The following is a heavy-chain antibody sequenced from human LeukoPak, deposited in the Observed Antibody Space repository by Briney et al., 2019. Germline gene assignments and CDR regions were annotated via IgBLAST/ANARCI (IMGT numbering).Heavy chain of an antibody. CDR2: IYYSGST. V-gene: IGHV4-30-4*01. D-gene: IGHD3-22*01. CDR3: LIIRQDSSGYYTFDY. CDR1: GGSISSGDYY. Sequence: KPSETLSLTCTVSGGSISSGDYYWSWIRQPPGKGLEWIGYIYYSGSTYYNPSLKSRVTISVDTSKNQFSLKLSSATAADTAVYYCLIIRQDSSGYYTFDYWGQGTLVTVSS. J-gene: IGHJ4*02.